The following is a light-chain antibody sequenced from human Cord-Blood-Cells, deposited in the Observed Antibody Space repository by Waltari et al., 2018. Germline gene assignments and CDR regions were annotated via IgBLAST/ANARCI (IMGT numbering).Light chain of an antibody. CDR1: SSDVGGYNY. CDR3: SSYTSSSTPGV. Sequence: QSALTQPASVSGSPGQSITISCTGTSSDVGGYNYVSWYQQHPGKAPKLMIYDVSNRPSGVSNRFSGSKSGYAASLTISGLQAEDEADYYCSSYTSSSTPGVFGGGTKLTVL. V-gene: IGLV2-14*01. J-gene: IGLJ2*01. CDR2: DVS.